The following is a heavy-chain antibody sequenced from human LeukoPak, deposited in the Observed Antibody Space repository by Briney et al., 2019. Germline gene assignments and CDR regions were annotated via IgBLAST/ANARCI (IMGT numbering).Heavy chain of an antibody. CDR1: GYSFTSYW. D-gene: IGHD6-19*01. J-gene: IGHJ3*02. CDR2: IYPGDSDT. V-gene: IGHV5-51*01. CDR3: ARRVAVEVAFDI. Sequence: GESLKISCKCSGYSFTSYWIDWVRQMPGKGLEWMGIIYPGDSDTRYSPSFQGQVTISADKSISTAYLQWSSLQASDTAMYYCARRVAVEVAFDIWGQGTMVTVSS.